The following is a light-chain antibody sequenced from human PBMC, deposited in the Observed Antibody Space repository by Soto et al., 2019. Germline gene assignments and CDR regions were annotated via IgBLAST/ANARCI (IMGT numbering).Light chain of an antibody. CDR2: GAS. J-gene: IGKJ1*01. Sequence: EIVLTQSPATLSLPPGERSTLSCRASQRVRNYLVWYQQKPGQAPRLLIYGASTRATGIPDRFSGSGSGTDFTLTISRLEPEDFAVYYCQQHNNWPSTFGQGTKVDIK. CDR1: QRVRNY. V-gene: IGKV3-11*01. CDR3: QQHNNWPST.